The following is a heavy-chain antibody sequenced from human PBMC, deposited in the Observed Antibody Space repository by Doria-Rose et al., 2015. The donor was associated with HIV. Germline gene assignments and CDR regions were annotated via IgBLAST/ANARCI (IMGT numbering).Heavy chain of an antibody. CDR3: ARIKSSRWYHKYYFDF. CDR1: GVSLSSPGMG. J-gene: IGHJ4*02. V-gene: IGHV2-26*01. CDR2: IFSDDER. Sequence: SGPVLVKPTETLTLTCTVSGVSLSSPGMGVSWIRQPPGNALEWLANIFSDDERSYKTSLTSRLTISRGTSKSQVVLTMTDMDPVDTATYYCARIKSSRWYHKYYFDFWGQGTLVIVSA. D-gene: IGHD6-13*01.